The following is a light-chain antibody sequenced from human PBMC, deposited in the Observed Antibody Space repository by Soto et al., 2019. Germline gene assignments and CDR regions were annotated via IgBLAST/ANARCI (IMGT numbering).Light chain of an antibody. J-gene: IGLJ2*01. CDR3: SSFAGGGNPVL. V-gene: IGLV2-8*01. CDR2: EAT. Sequence: QSVLTQPPSASGSLGQSVTISCTGTSSDVGGYNYVSWHQQHPGKAPKVMIYEATKRPPGVPDRFSGSKSGNTASLTVSGLQAEDEADYYCSSFAGGGNPVLLGGGTKLTVL. CDR1: SSDVGGYNY.